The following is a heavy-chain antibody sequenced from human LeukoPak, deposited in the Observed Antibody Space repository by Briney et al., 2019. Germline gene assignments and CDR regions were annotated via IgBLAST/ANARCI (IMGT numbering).Heavy chain of an antibody. CDR2: ISGSGGST. J-gene: IGHJ4*02. CDR3: AKDDGYSYGYEIDY. CDR1: GFTFSSYA. Sequence: GGSLRLSCVASGFTFSSYAMSWVRQAPGKGLEWVSAISGSGGSTYYADSVKGRFTISRDNSKNTLYLQMNSLRAEDTAVYYCAKDDGYSYGYEIDYWGQGTLVTVSS. D-gene: IGHD5-18*01. V-gene: IGHV3-23*01.